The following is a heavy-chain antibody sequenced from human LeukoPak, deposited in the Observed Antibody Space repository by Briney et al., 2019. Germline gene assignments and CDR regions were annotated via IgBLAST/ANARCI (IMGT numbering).Heavy chain of an antibody. CDR1: GGSISSSSYY. D-gene: IGHD6-13*01. CDR3: VRLVRGSSWHSKEI. J-gene: IGHJ4*02. CDR2: IYYSGST. V-gene: IGHV4-39*01. Sequence: SETLSFTCTVSGGSISSSSYYWGWIRQPPGKGLEWIGSIYYSGSTSYNPSLKSRVTISVDTSKRQFSLKLSSVTAADSAVYYCVRLVRGSSWHSKEIWGQGTLVTVSS.